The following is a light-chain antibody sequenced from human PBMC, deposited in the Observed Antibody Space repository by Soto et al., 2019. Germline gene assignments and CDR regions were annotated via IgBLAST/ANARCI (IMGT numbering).Light chain of an antibody. CDR3: AAWDGSLNGWV. CDR1: SSNIGSNT. Sequence: QSVLTQAPSASGTPGQRVTISCSGSSSNIGSNTVSWYQQVPGTAPKLLIYSNDQRPSGVPDRFSGSKSGTSASLAIGGLQSEDEAEYYCAAWDGSLNGWVFGGGTKLTVL. V-gene: IGLV1-44*01. CDR2: SND. J-gene: IGLJ2*01.